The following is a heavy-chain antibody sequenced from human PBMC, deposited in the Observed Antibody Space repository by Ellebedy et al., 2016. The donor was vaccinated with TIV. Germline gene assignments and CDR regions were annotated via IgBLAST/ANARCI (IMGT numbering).Heavy chain of an antibody. CDR3: ASELHMWGTIVIDY. Sequence: GESLKISCAASGITFSSHAMSWVRQTPGRGLEWVSAISGSGDKTYYADSVRGRFTISRDNSQNTLYLRMNSLRDEDSAVYFCASELHMWGTIVIDYWGQGTLVTVS. CDR1: GITFSSHA. J-gene: IGHJ4*02. CDR2: ISGSGDKT. D-gene: IGHD1-26*01. V-gene: IGHV3-23*01.